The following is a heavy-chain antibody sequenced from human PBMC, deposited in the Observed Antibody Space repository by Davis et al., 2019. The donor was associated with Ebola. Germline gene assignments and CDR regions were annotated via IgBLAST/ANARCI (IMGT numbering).Heavy chain of an antibody. CDR3: ARVGDFQGVY. CDR2: IYSSGST. V-gene: IGHV4-39*07. CDR1: GGSISIVGYY. D-gene: IGHD2-8*01. J-gene: IGHJ4*02. Sequence: PSETLSLTCTVSGGSISIVGYYWGWVRQPPGKGLEWIGSIYSSGSTSFSPSLKSRVTISRDMSKNQFSLNLRFVTAADTAVYYCARVGDFQGVYWGQGALVTVSS.